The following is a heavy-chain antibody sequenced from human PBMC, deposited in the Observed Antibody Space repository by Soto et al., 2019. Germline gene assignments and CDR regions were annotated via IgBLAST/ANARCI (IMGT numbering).Heavy chain of an antibody. CDR1: GFSLSTSGVG. J-gene: IGHJ4*02. CDR3: AHRDGYNYYHFEY. Sequence: QITLKESGPTLGKLTQTLTLICTFSGFSLSTSGVGVGWVRQPPGKALEWLALIFWDDDKHYSPSLKSRVTIPNDTSKNQVVLTMTNMDPVDTAKYYGAHRDGYNYYHFEYWGQGTLVTVSS. D-gene: IGHD5-12*01. V-gene: IGHV2-5*02. CDR2: IFWDDDK.